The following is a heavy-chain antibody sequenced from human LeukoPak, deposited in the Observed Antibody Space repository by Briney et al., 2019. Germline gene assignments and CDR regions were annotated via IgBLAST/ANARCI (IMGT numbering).Heavy chain of an antibody. CDR2: ISYDGSNK. J-gene: IGHJ4*02. CDR3: AKGGIQDGYKKGYYFDY. D-gene: IGHD5-24*01. Sequence: GRSLRLSCAASGFTFSSYAMHWVRQAPGKGLEWVAVISYDGSNKYYADSVKGRFTISRDNSKNTLYLQMNSLRAEDTAVYYCAKGGIQDGYKKGYYFDYWGQGTLVTVSS. CDR1: GFTFSSYA. V-gene: IGHV3-30*04.